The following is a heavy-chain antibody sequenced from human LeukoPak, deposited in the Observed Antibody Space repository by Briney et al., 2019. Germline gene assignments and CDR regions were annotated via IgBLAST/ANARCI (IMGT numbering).Heavy chain of an antibody. D-gene: IGHD6-19*01. Sequence: PGGSLRLSCAASGFTFSSYAMSSVRQAPGKGLEWVSAISGSGGSTYYADSGKGRFTISRDNSKNTLYLQMNSLRAEDTAVYYCAKALGIAVAGRGDYWGQGTLVTVSS. V-gene: IGHV3-23*01. CDR2: ISGSGGST. J-gene: IGHJ4*02. CDR1: GFTFSSYA. CDR3: AKALGIAVAGRGDY.